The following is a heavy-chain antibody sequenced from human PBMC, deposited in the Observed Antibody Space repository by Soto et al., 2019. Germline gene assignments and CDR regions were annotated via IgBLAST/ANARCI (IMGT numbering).Heavy chain of an antibody. CDR3: AKETTMIVVVITGEFDY. J-gene: IGHJ4*02. V-gene: IGHV3-23*01. CDR2: ISGSGGST. D-gene: IGHD3-22*01. CDR1: GFTFSSYA. Sequence: GGSLRLSCAASGFTFSSYAMSWVRQAPGKGLEWVSAISGSGGSTYYADSVKGRFTISRDNSKNTLYLQMNSLRAEDTAVYYCAKETTMIVVVITGEFDYWGQGTLVTVSS.